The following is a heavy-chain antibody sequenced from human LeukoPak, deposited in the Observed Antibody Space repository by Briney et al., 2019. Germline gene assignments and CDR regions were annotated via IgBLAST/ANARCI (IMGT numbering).Heavy chain of an antibody. CDR3: AKDREYSYVYDAFDI. CDR1: GFTFSSYA. Sequence: GGSLRLSCAVSGFTFSSYAMSWVRQAPGKGLEWVSGMSGSGGSTYYGDSVKGRYTISRDNSKNTLYLQMNTLRAEDTAVYYCAKDREYSYVYDAFDIWGQGTLVTVSS. V-gene: IGHV3-23*01. D-gene: IGHD3-16*01. CDR2: MSGSGGST. J-gene: IGHJ3*02.